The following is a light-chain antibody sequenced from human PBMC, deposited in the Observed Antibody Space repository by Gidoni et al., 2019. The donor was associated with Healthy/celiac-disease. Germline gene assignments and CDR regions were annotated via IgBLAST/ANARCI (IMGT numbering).Light chain of an antibody. J-gene: IGKJ3*01. CDR2: AES. Sequence: IPLTHSPSPLSASVGDRVTITCPASQGISSYLAWYQQKPWKPPKLLIYAESTLQSGVPSRFSGSGSGTDFTSTISRLQAEDFATYYCQKPCTFGPGTKVDIK. V-gene: IGKV1-9*01. CDR1: QGISSY. CDR3: QKPCT.